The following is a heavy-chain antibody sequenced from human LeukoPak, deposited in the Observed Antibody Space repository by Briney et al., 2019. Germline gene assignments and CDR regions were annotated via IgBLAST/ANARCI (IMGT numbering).Heavy chain of an antibody. V-gene: IGHV1-18*01. CDR2: ISAYNGNT. CDR1: GYTFTSYG. D-gene: IGHD3-10*01. Sequence: ASVKVSCKASGYTFTSYGISWVRQAPGQRLEWMGWISAYNGNTNYAQKLQGRVTMTTDTSTSTAYMELRSLRSDDTAVYYCARAHVVRGVIIVDYWGQGSLVTVSS. CDR3: ARAHVVRGVIIVDY. J-gene: IGHJ4*02.